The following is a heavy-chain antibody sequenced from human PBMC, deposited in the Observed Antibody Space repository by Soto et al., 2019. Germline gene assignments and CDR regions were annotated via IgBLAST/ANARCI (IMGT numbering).Heavy chain of an antibody. Sequence: PGGSLRLSCAASGFTFSSYAMNWVRQAPGKGLEWVSVISGSGGSTYYADAVKGRFTISRDNSKNTLYLQMNSLRAEDTAVYYCARDSLIVEVRGVMNYGMDVWGQGTTVTVSS. J-gene: IGHJ6*02. D-gene: IGHD3-10*01. V-gene: IGHV3-23*01. CDR3: ARDSLIVEVRGVMNYGMDV. CDR2: ISGSGGST. CDR1: GFTFSSYA.